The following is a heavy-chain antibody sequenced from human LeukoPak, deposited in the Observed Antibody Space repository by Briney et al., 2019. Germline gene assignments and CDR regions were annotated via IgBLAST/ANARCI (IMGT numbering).Heavy chain of an antibody. CDR2: IYLGGDS. D-gene: IGHD4-17*01. CDR3: ARLNFGDDY. V-gene: IGHV3-53*01. CDR1: RFNVGSKH. J-gene: IGHJ4*02. Sequence: GASLTLSRAAARFNVGSKHMNWVRQAPGKGLEWVSCIYLGGDSYYEDSLKGRFIISRDISKNTVFLQRSSLRDEDTAVYYCARLNFGDDYWGQGALVTVSS.